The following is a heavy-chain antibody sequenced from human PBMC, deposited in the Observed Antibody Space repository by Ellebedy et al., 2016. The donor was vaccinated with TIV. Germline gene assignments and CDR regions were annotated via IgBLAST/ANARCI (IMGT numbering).Heavy chain of an antibody. J-gene: IGHJ6*02. V-gene: IGHV3-7*01. CDR3: ARDLHTSTWYRAYYSGMDV. D-gene: IGHD6-13*01. CDR2: IKQDGSEE. CDR1: GFSFSTYW. Sequence: GESLKISCAASGFSFSTYWMSWVRQAPGQGLEWVANIKQDGSEEYYVDSVKGRFTISRDNSKKSVYLQMHSLRAEDTAVYYCARDLHTSTWYRAYYSGMDVWGQGTTVTVSS.